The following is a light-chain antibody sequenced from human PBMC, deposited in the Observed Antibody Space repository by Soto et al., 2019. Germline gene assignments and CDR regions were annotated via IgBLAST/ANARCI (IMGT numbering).Light chain of an antibody. CDR1: SSDVGSYNR. V-gene: IGLV2-18*02. CDR2: EVS. Sequence: QSALTQPPSVSGSPGQSVAISCTGTSSDVGSYNRVSWYQQPPGAAPKLMIYEVSNRPSGVPDRFSGPKSGNTASLTISGLQAEDDADYYSNAYTSICTYVFRTRNKVNVL. J-gene: IGLJ1*01. CDR3: NAYTSICTYV.